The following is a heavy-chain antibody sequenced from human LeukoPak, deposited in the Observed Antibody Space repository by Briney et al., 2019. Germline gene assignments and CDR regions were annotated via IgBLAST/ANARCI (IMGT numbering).Heavy chain of an antibody. Sequence: SETLSLTCAVSGYSISSGYYWGWIRQPPAKGLEWMGSIYHSGSTYYNPSLKSRVTISVDTSKNQFSLKLSSVTAADTAVYYCARDGPERIVGVGNSPYYFDYWGQGTLVPVSS. D-gene: IGHD3-3*01. V-gene: IGHV4-38-2*02. CDR1: GYSISSGYY. CDR3: ARDGPERIVGVGNSPYYFDY. J-gene: IGHJ4*02. CDR2: IYHSGST.